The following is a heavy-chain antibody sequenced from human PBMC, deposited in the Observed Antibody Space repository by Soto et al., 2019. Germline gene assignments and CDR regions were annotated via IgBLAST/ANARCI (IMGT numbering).Heavy chain of an antibody. J-gene: IGHJ5*02. Sequence: EVQLVEPGGGLAQPGGSLRLSCAASGLTFSSYWMTWVRQAPGKGLEWVDNIKQDGSEKYYVDSVKGRFTISRDNAKNSLYLQMNNLRVEDTAVYYCARGEAIGDDPWGHGTLVTVSS. V-gene: IGHV3-7*01. CDR2: IKQDGSEK. D-gene: IGHD3-10*01. CDR3: ARGEAIGDDP. CDR1: GLTFSSYW.